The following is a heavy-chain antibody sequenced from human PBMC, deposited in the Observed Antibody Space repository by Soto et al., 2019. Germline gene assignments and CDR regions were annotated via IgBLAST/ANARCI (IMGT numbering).Heavy chain of an antibody. Sequence: ASVKVSCKASGYTFTSYGINWVRRAPGQGLEWMGWISAYNGNTNYAQKLQGRVTMTTDTSTSTAYMELRSLRSDDTAVYYCARGGGSRYWGSSLGGGGNRFDPWGQGTLVTVSS. CDR2: ISAYNGNT. CDR3: ARGGGSRYWGSSLGGGGNRFDP. CDR1: GYTFTSYG. D-gene: IGHD6-6*01. J-gene: IGHJ5*02. V-gene: IGHV1-18*04.